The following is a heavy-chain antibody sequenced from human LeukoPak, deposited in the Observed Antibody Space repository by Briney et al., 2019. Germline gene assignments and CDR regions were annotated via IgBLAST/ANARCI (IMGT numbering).Heavy chain of an antibody. J-gene: IGHJ6*03. CDR3: ARGRGHFNLNRGGGHYHYYMDV. V-gene: IGHV3-48*01. CDR2: IISGSITI. CDR1: GLTSSSYR. D-gene: IGHD3-10*01. Sequence: PGGSLRLSCAPPGLTSSSYRITWVRQAPGKGLKGVSYIISGSITIYYADFVKGRFTISRDNAKNSLYLQMNSLRSEDTAVYYCARGRGHFNLNRGGGHYHYYMDVWGKGTTVTVSS.